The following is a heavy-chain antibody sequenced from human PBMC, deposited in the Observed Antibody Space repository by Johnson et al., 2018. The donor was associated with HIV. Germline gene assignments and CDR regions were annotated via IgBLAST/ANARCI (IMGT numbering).Heavy chain of an antibody. CDR1: GFTVSSNY. CDR2: IYSGGGT. J-gene: IGHJ3*02. V-gene: IGHV3-66*02. Sequence: EVQLVESGGGLVQPGGSLRLSCAASGFTVSSNYMSWVRQAPGKGLEWVSVIYSGGGTYYEDSVKGRFTISRDNSKNTPYLQMNSLRPQDTAVYYCARTRQGAFDIWGQGTMVTVSS. CDR3: ARTRQGAFDI.